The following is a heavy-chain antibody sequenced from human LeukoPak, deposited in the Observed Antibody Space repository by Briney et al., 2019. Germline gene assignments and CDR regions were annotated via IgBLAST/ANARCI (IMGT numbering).Heavy chain of an antibody. CDR2: INPNXGGT. D-gene: IGHD3-3*01. J-gene: IGHJ4*02. Sequence: LEWMGXINPNXGGTNYAQKFQGRVTMTRDTSISTAYMELSRLRSDDTAVYYCARVRYDFWSGYYMVEAYFDYWGQGTLVTVSS. V-gene: IGHV1-2*02. CDR3: ARVRYDFWSGYYMVEAYFDY.